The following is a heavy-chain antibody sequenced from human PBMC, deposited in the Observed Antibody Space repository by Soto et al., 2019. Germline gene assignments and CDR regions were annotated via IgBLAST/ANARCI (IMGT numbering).Heavy chain of an antibody. Sequence: QVQLVQSGAEVKKPGASVKVSCKASGYTFTSYGISWVRQAPGQGLEWRGWISAYNGNTNHAQKLQGRVTITTDTSTSTAYMEAKSLGSDDKAVYYCARDLHGDPYYWGQGTLVTVSS. CDR3: ARDLHGDPYY. D-gene: IGHD4-17*01. V-gene: IGHV1-18*01. CDR2: ISAYNGNT. J-gene: IGHJ4*02. CDR1: GYTFTSYG.